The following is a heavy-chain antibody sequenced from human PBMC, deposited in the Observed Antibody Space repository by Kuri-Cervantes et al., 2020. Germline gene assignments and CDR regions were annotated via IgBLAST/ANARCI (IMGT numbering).Heavy chain of an antibody. V-gene: IGHV4-61*01. J-gene: IGHJ5*02. D-gene: IGHD3-16*01. CDR2: IYYSGST. CDR1: GGSISSGSYY. CDR3: AVGGGHNWFDP. Sequence: GSLRLSCTVSGGSISSGSYYWSWIRQPPGKGLEWIGYIYYSGSTNYNPSLKSRVTISVDTSKNQFSLKLSSVTAADTAVYYCAVGGGHNWFDPWGQGTLVTVSS.